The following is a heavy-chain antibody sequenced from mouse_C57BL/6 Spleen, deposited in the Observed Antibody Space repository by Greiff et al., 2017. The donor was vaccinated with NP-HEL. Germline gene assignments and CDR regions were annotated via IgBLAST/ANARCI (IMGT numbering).Heavy chain of an antibody. J-gene: IGHJ1*03. CDR1: GFTFSSYA. Sequence: EVQRVESGGGLVKPGGSLKLSCAASGFTFSSYAMSWVRQTPEKRLEWVATISDGGSYTYYPDNVKGRFTISRDNAKNNLYLQMSHLKSEDTAMYYCASYSNYGYFDVWGTGTTVTVSS. D-gene: IGHD2-5*01. CDR3: ASYSNYGYFDV. V-gene: IGHV5-4*01. CDR2: ISDGGSYT.